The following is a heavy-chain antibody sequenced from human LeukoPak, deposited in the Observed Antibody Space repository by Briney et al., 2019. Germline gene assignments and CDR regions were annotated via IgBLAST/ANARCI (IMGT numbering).Heavy chain of an antibody. Sequence: AASVKVSCKASGGTFSSYAISWVRQAPGQGLEWMGGIIPIFGTANYAQKFQGRVTITADESTSTAYMELSSLRSEDTAVYYCARSTGIAAAGNKEVYNWFDPWGQGTLVTVSS. CDR3: ARSTGIAAAGNKEVYNWFDP. D-gene: IGHD6-13*01. CDR2: IIPIFGTA. CDR1: GGTFSSYA. V-gene: IGHV1-69*13. J-gene: IGHJ5*02.